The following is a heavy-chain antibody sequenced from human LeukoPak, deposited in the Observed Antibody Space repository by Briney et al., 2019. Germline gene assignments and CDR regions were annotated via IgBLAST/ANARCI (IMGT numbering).Heavy chain of an antibody. V-gene: IGHV4-59*01. Sequence: SETLSLTCTVSGGSISSYYWSWIRQPPGKGLEWIGYIYYSGSTNYNPSLKSRVTISVDTSKNQFSLKLSSVTAADTAVYYCARADNWSDPVAFDYWGQGTLVTVSS. CDR3: ARADNWSDPVAFDY. J-gene: IGHJ4*02. CDR1: GGSISSYY. D-gene: IGHD1-1*01. CDR2: IYYSGST.